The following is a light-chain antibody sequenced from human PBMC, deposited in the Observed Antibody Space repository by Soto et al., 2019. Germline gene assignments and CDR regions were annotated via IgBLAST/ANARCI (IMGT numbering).Light chain of an antibody. CDR3: SSKSGSTTLVL. V-gene: IGLV2-14*01. J-gene: IGLJ2*01. CDR2: DVS. Sequence: QSALTQPASVSGSPGQSITISCTGTSSDVGGYNYVSWYQQHPGKAPKLMIYDVSSRPSGVSNRFSGSKSGNTASLTISGLQAEDEADYYCSSKSGSTTLVLFGGGTKVTVL. CDR1: SSDVGGYNY.